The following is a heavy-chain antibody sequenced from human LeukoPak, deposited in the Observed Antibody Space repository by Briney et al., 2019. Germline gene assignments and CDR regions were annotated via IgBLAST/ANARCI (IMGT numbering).Heavy chain of an antibody. Sequence: KPSETLSLTCTVSGGSISSYYWSWIRQPPGKGLEWIGSIYYSGSTYYNPSLKSRVTISVDTSKNQFSLKLSSVTAADTAVYYCARQDSSSWYGLGYWGQGTLVTVSS. CDR1: GGSISSYY. CDR3: ARQDSSSWYGLGY. CDR2: IYYSGST. V-gene: IGHV4-59*05. J-gene: IGHJ4*02. D-gene: IGHD6-13*01.